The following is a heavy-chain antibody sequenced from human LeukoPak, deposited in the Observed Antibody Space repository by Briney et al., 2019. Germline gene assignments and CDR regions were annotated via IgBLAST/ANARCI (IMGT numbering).Heavy chain of an antibody. Sequence: GASVKVSCKASGGTFSSYAISWVRQAPGQGLGWMGGIIPIFGTANYAQKFQGRVTITADESTSTAYMELSSLRSEDTAVYYCARNTQRGAFDYWGQGTLVTVSS. D-gene: IGHD6-25*01. CDR1: GGTFSSYA. V-gene: IGHV1-69*13. CDR2: IIPIFGTA. J-gene: IGHJ4*02. CDR3: ARNTQRGAFDY.